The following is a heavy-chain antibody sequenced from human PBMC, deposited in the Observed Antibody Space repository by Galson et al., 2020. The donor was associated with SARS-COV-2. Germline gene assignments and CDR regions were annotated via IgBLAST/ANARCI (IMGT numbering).Heavy chain of an antibody. CDR2: ISYDGSNK. CDR3: AKDETFGSYYDYFQH. D-gene: IGHD1-26*01. CDR1: AFTFSGYA. Sequence: GGSLRLSCAASAFTFSGYAMHWVRQAPGKGLEWVAVISYDGSNKYYADSVKGRFTISRDNSENTLYLQMNSLRAEDTAVYYCAKDETFGSYYDYFQHWARAPWSPSPQ. J-gene: IGHJ1*01. V-gene: IGHV3-30*18.